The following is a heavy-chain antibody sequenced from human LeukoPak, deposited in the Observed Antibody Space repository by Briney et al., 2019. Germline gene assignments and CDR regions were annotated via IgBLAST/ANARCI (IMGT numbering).Heavy chain of an antibody. CDR2: ISAYNGNT. D-gene: IGHD2-21*01. V-gene: IGHV1-18*01. CDR1: GYTYTSYD. Sequence: VASVRVSCKASGYTYTSYDIGWVRQAAGQGLEWMGWISAYNGNTNYAQKLQGRVTMTTDTSTSTAYMELRSLRSDDTAVYYCASGIFPDVWGQGTTVTVSS. CDR3: ASGIFPDV. J-gene: IGHJ6*02.